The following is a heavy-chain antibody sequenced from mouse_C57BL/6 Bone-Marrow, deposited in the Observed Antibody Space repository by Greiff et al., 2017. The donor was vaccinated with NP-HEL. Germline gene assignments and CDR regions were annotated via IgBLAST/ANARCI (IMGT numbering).Heavy chain of an antibody. D-gene: IGHD2-4*01. CDR1: GFTIKNSY. Sequence: VQLQQSVAELVRPGASVKLSCTASGFTIKNSYMHWVKQRPEQGLEWIGEIDPADGNTKYDPKFKGKATITVDTSSNTAYLQLSSLTSEDTAIYYCASDDYASGYAMDYWGQGTSVTVSS. J-gene: IGHJ4*01. V-gene: IGHV14-3*01. CDR3: ASDDYASGYAMDY. CDR2: IDPADGNT.